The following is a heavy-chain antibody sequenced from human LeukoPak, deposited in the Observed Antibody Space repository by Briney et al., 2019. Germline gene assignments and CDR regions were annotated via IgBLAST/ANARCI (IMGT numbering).Heavy chain of an antibody. J-gene: IGHJ6*02. V-gene: IGHV1-8*01. CDR2: MNPNSGNT. Sequence: ASVRVSFKASGYTFTIYDINWVRQAPGQGGEWMGWMNPNSGNTGYAQKFQGRVTMTRNTSISTAYMELSSLRSEDTAVYYCARGWGPYFTYYDFWSGYSPYYYYGMDVWGQGTTVTVSS. CDR3: ARGWGPYFTYYDFWSGYSPYYYYGMDV. CDR1: GYTFTIYD. D-gene: IGHD3-3*01.